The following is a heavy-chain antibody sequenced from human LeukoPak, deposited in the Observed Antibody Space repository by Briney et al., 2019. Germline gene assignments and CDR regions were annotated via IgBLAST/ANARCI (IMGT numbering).Heavy chain of an antibody. CDR2: MSSGSRYI. V-gene: IGHV3-21*06. CDR3: ARDRPTGASRVFVVE. Sequence: GGSLRLSCTASGFTFSNYAMTWVCQAPGKGLEWISSMSSGSRYIYYADSVRGRFTISRDNTKNSLYLVMNNLRAEDTAIYFCARDRPTGASRVFVVEWGQGTPVTVS. D-gene: IGHD3-3*01. CDR1: GFTFSNYA. J-gene: IGHJ4*02.